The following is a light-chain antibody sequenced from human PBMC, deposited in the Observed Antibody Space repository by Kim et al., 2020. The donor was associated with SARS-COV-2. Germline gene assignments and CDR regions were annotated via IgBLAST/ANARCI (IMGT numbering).Light chain of an antibody. V-gene: IGLV2-14*03. CDR2: NVS. Sequence: GQSITISCTGSASEGGGYNYVSWYQQHPGNAPNRMIYNVSSRPAGVSNLFSGSEAGNTSSVTISGLQEDDEVDYYWTSYTSSSTVVFGGGTQLTVL. J-gene: IGLJ2*01. CDR3: TSYTSSSTVV. CDR1: ASEGGGYNY.